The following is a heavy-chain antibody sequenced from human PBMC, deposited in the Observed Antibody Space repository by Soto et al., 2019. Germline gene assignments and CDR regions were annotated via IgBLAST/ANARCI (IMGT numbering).Heavy chain of an antibody. J-gene: IGHJ4*02. D-gene: IGHD6-13*01. V-gene: IGHV4-39*01. Sequence: SETLSLTCTVSGGSISSSSYYWGWIRQPPGKGLEWIGSIYYSGSTYYNPSLKSRVTISVDTSKNQFSLKLSSVTAADTAVYYCASIDSSSWPVRGVYFDYWGQGTLVTVSS. CDR1: GGSISSSSYY. CDR2: IYYSGST. CDR3: ASIDSSSWPVRGVYFDY.